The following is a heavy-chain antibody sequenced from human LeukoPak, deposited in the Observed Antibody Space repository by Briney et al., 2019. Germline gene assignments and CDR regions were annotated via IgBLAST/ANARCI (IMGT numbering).Heavy chain of an antibody. D-gene: IGHD3-3*01. CDR3: ARGSRITIFGVVIIYYFDY. CDR2: MNPNSGNT. J-gene: IGHJ4*02. Sequence: ASVKVSCKASGYTFTSYDINWVRQATGQGLEWMGWMNPNSGNTGYAQKFQGRVTMTRDTSISTAYMELSRLRSDDTAVYYCARGSRITIFGVVIIYYFDYWGQGTLVTVSS. V-gene: IGHV1-8*02. CDR1: GYTFTSYD.